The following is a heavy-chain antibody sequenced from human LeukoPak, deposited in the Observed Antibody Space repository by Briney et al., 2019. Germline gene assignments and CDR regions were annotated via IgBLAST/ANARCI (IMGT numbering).Heavy chain of an antibody. CDR1: GYTFTAYN. D-gene: IGHD3-22*01. CDR2: INPNSGGT. Sequence: GASVKVSCKASGYTFTAYNMDWVRQAPGQGLEWMGWINPNSGGTNYAQKFQGRVTMTRDTSISTAYMELSRLRSDDTAVYYCVDSSGYYKGTFMDYWGQGTLVTVSS. V-gene: IGHV1-2*02. J-gene: IGHJ4*02. CDR3: VDSSGYYKGTFMDY.